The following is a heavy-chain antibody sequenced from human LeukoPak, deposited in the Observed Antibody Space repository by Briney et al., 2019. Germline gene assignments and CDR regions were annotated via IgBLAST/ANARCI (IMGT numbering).Heavy chain of an antibody. CDR3: ARQLIVSYYYYYYMDV. V-gene: IGHV4-39*01. Sequence: PSETLSLTCTVSGGSISSSSYYWGWIRQPPGKGLEWIGSIYYSGSTYYNPSLKSRVTISVDTSKNQFSLKLSSVTAADTAVYYCARQLIVSYYYYYYMDVWGKGTTVTISS. CDR1: GGSISSSSYY. D-gene: IGHD3-16*02. J-gene: IGHJ6*03. CDR2: IYYSGST.